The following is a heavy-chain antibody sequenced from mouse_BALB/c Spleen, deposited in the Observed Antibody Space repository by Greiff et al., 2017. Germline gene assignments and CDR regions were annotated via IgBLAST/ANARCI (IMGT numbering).Heavy chain of an antibody. CDR1: GYTFSSYW. D-gene: IGHD2-4*01. CDR2: ILPGSGST. CDR3: ARRGYDYDCFAY. Sequence: VHLVESGAELMKPGASVKISCKATGYTFSSYWIEWVKQRPGHGLEWIGEILPGSGSTNYNEKFKGKATFTADTSSNTAYMQLSSLTSEDSAVYYCARRGYDYDCFAYWGQGTLVTVSA. J-gene: IGHJ3*01. V-gene: IGHV1-9*01.